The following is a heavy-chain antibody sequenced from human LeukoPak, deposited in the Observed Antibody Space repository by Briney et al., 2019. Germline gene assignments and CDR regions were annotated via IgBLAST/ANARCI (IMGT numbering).Heavy chain of an antibody. Sequence: GASVKVSCKASGGTFSSYAISGVRQAPGQGLEGMGGIIPIFGTANYAQKFQGRVTITADRSTSTAYMELSSLRSEDTAVYFCPRVEMATLIDYWGQGTLVTVSS. CDR1: GGTFSSYA. D-gene: IGHD5-24*01. CDR3: PRVEMATLIDY. J-gene: IGHJ4*02. V-gene: IGHV1-69*06. CDR2: IIPIFGTA.